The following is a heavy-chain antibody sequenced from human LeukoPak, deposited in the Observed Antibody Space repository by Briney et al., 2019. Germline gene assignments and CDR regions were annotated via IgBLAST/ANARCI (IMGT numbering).Heavy chain of an antibody. Sequence: GESLKISCKGSGYSFTSYWIGWVRQMPGKGLEWMGIIYPEDSDTRYSPSFQGQVTISADKSISTAYLQWSSLKASDTAMYYCARRPQAWGDYRAFDIWGQGTMVTVSS. CDR1: GYSFTSYW. D-gene: IGHD4-17*01. V-gene: IGHV5-51*01. J-gene: IGHJ3*02. CDR3: ARRPQAWGDYRAFDI. CDR2: IYPEDSDT.